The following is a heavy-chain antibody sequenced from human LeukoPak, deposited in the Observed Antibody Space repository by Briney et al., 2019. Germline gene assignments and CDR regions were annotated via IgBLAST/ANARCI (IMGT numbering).Heavy chain of an antibody. CDR1: GGSISNSRDY. CDR3: ARLETSSGSLSYFDY. Sequence: SETLSLTCTVSGGSISNSRDYWAWIRQPPGKGLEWIANIYYSGSTYYSPSLKSRVTMSVDTSKNQFSLKLSSVTAADTAVYYCARLETSSGSLSYFDYWGQGTLVTVSS. J-gene: IGHJ4*02. D-gene: IGHD6-19*01. CDR2: IYYSGST. V-gene: IGHV4-39*01.